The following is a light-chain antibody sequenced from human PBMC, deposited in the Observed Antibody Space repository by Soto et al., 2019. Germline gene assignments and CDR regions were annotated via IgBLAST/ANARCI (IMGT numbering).Light chain of an antibody. V-gene: IGKV1-33*01. CDR2: DGS. J-gene: IGKJ5*01. CDR3: QQYDNRLPLT. CDR1: QDISKN. Sequence: QMTQSPSSLSASVGDRVTITCQASQDISKNLNWYQQKPGKAPKLLIYDGSSLQTGVPSSFIRSSSSTDFTITIISRQHADIATFYCQQYDNRLPLTFGGGTRLEIK.